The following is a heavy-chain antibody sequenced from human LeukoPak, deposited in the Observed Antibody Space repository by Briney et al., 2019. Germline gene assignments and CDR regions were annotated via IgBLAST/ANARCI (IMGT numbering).Heavy chain of an antibody. CDR3: ARDRDSYGYYYYYMDV. Sequence: GRSLRLSCAASGFTFSSYAMHWVRQAPGKGLEWVAVISYDGSNKYYADSVKGRFTISRDNSKNTLYLQMNSLRAEDTAVYYCARDRDSYGYYYYYMDVWGKGTTVTVSS. V-gene: IGHV3-30*04. J-gene: IGHJ6*03. CDR2: ISYDGSNK. CDR1: GFTFSSYA. D-gene: IGHD5-18*01.